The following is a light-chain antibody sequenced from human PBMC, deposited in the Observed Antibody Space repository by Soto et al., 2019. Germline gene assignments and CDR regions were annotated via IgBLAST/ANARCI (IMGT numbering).Light chain of an antibody. Sequence: EIVLTQSPATLSLSPGERATLSCRASQSVSSYLLWYQQKPGQAPRLLIYDASNRATDIPARFSGSGSGTDFTLTISSLEPEDFAVYYCQHRNTWPLTFGGGTKVEIK. CDR2: DAS. CDR1: QSVSSY. CDR3: QHRNTWPLT. V-gene: IGKV3-11*01. J-gene: IGKJ4*01.